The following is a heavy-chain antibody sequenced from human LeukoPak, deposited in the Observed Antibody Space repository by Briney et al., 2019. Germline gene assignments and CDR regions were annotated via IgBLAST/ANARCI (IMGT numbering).Heavy chain of an antibody. CDR2: IRYDGSNK. V-gene: IGHV3-30*02. CDR1: GFTFSSYG. CDR3: AKDLGDYYDSSGYIADY. J-gene: IGHJ4*02. D-gene: IGHD3-22*01. Sequence: GGSLRLSCAASGFTFSSYGMHWVRQAPGKGLEWVAFIRYDGSNKYYADSVKGRFTISRDNSKDTLYLQMNCLRAEDTAVYYCAKDLGDYYDSSGYIADYWGQGTLVTVSS.